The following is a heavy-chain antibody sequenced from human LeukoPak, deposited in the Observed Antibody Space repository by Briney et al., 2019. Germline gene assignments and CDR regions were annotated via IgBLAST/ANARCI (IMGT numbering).Heavy chain of an antibody. V-gene: IGHV4-59*08. CDR1: GGSISGYY. Sequence: SETLSLTCTVSGGSISGYYWSWIRQPPGKGLEWIGYIHFTGSTHYIPSLKSRVTISVGTSKNQFSLRLSSVTAADTAVYYCARFDTSIAVADYWGQGTLVTVSS. J-gene: IGHJ4*02. D-gene: IGHD6-19*01. CDR2: IHFTGST. CDR3: ARFDTSIAVADY.